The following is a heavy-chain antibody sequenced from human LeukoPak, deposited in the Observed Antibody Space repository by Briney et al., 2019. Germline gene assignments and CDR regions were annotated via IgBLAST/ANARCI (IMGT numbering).Heavy chain of an antibody. CDR2: IYHSGST. D-gene: IGHD1-26*01. CDR1: GYSISSGYY. CDR3: ARGSQWEPPPLDY. Sequence: SETLSLTCAVSGYSISSGYYWGWIRQPPGKGLEWIGSIYHSGSTYYNPSLKSRVTISVDTSKNQFSLKLSSVTVADTAVYYCARGSQWEPPPLDYWGQGTLVTVSS. J-gene: IGHJ4*02. V-gene: IGHV4-38-2*01.